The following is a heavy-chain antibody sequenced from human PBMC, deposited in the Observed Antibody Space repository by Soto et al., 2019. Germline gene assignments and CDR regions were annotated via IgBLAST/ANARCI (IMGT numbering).Heavy chain of an antibody. D-gene: IGHD6-13*01. J-gene: IGHJ5*02. CDR1: GFTFTSSA. V-gene: IGHV1-58*01. Sequence: SVKVSCKASGFTFTSSAVQWVRQARGQRLEWIGWIVVGSGNTNYAQKFQERVTITRDMSTSTAYMELSSLRSDDTAVYYCAREEAAEGNWFDPWGQGTLVTVSS. CDR2: IVVGSGNT. CDR3: AREEAAEGNWFDP.